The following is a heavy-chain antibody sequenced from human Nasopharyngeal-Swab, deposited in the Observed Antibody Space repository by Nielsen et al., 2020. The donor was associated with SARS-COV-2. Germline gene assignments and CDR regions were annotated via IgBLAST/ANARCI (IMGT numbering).Heavy chain of an antibody. CDR3: ARDRRTTNTVDY. CDR2: ISAYNGNT. CDR1: GYTFTSYG. V-gene: IGHV1-18*01. D-gene: IGHD4-17*01. Sequence: ASAKVSCKASGYTFTSYGISWVRQAPGQGLEWMGWISAYNGNTNYAQKLQGRVTMTTDTSTSTAYMELRSLRSDDTAVYYCARDRRTTNTVDYWGQGTLVTVSS. J-gene: IGHJ4*02.